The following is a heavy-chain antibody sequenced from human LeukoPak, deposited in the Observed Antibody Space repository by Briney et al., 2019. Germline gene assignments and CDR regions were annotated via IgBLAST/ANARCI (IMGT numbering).Heavy chain of an antibody. V-gene: IGHV4-34*01. CDR2: INHSGSN. CDR3: ATEGLGYCTNGVCYNGY. D-gene: IGHD2-8*01. J-gene: IGHJ4*02. Sequence: PSETLSLTCAVYGGSFSGYYWSWIRQPPGKGLEWIGEINHSGSNNYNPSLKSRVTISVDTSKNQFSLKLSSVTAADTAVYYCATEGLGYCTNGVCYNGYWGQGTLVTVSS. CDR1: GGSFSGYY.